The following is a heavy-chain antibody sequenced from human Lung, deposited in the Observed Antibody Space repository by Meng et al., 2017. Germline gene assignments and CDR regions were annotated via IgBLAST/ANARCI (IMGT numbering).Heavy chain of an antibody. D-gene: IGHD4-11*01. CDR3: ARGPTTMAHDFDY. CDR2: INHSGST. V-gene: IGHV4-34*01. CDR1: GGSFSDYY. J-gene: IGHJ4*02. Sequence: QVRHQQWGAGLLKPSETLSLTCVVSGGSFSDYYWSWIRQPPGKGLEWIGEINHSGSTNYNPSLESRATISVDTSQNNLSLKLSSVTAADSAVYYCARGPTTMAHDFDYWGQGTLVTVSS.